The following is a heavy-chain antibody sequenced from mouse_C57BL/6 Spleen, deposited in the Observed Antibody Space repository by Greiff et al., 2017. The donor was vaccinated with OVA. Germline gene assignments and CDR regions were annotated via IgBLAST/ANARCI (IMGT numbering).Heavy chain of an antibody. CDR3: ARRGITTVVGGSMDY. Sequence: VQLQQSGPELVKPGASVKISCKASGYAFSSSWMNWVKQRPGKGLEWIGRIYPGDGDTNYNGKFKGKATLTADKSSSTAYMQLSSLTSEDSAVYFCARRGITTVVGGSMDYWGQGTSVTVSS. D-gene: IGHD1-1*01. V-gene: IGHV1-82*01. CDR2: IYPGDGDT. J-gene: IGHJ4*01. CDR1: GYAFSSSW.